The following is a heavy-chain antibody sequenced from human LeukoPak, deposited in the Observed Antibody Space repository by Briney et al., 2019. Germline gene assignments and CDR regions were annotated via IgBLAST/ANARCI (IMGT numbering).Heavy chain of an antibody. CDR1: GFTFSSYG. V-gene: IGHV3-21*01. D-gene: IGHD3-9*01. Sequence: GGSLRLSCAASGFTFSSYGMHWVRQAPGKGLEWVSSISSSSSYIYYADSVKGRFTISRDNAKNSLYLQMNSLRAEDTAVYYCARDPYDILTGVDYWGQGTLVTVSS. J-gene: IGHJ4*02. CDR3: ARDPYDILTGVDY. CDR2: ISSSSSYI.